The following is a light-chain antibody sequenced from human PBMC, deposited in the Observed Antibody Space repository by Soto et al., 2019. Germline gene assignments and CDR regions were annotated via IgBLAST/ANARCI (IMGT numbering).Light chain of an antibody. J-gene: IGLJ1*01. Sequence: QSALTQPPSVSGAPGQRVTISCTGSSSSIGAGYNVHWYQQRPGTAPKLLIFGNSNRPSGVPDRFSGSKSGTSASLTITGLQAEDEGDYYSQSYDSTLSDRYVFGSGTKLTVL. CDR3: QSYDSTLSDRYV. V-gene: IGLV1-40*01. CDR2: GNS. CDR1: SSSIGAGYN.